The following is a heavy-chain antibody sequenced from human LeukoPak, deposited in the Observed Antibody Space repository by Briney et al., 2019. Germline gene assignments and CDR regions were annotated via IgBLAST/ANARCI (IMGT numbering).Heavy chain of an antibody. D-gene: IGHD6-19*01. V-gene: IGHV1-69*01. Sequence: SVKVSCKASGRTFTRSAISWVRQAPGQGLEWMGGINPIFGTANYAQKFKGRVTITPDASTSPAYMEMSRLTAEDPTMYYCTLGIQWLVAFLDAWGQGTLVTVSS. CDR2: INPIFGTA. CDR1: GRTFTRSA. CDR3: TLGIQWLVAFLDA. J-gene: IGHJ5*02.